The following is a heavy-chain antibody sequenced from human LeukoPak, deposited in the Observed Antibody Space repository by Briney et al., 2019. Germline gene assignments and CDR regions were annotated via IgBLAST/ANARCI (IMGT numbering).Heavy chain of an antibody. D-gene: IGHD1-26*01. CDR3: AKETLWGPEDSGSYRHYFDY. V-gene: IGHV3-30*18. Sequence: PGRSLRLSCAASGFTFSSYGMHWVRQAPGKGLEWVAVISYDGSNKYYADSVKGRFTISRDNSKNTLYLQMNSLRAEDTAVYYCAKETLWGPEDSGSYRHYFDYWGQGTLVTVSS. CDR2: ISYDGSNK. J-gene: IGHJ4*02. CDR1: GFTFSSYG.